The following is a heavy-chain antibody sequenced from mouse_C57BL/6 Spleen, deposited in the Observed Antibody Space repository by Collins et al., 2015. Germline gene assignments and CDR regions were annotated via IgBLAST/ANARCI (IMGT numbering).Heavy chain of an antibody. CDR3: ARSRSNLLFDY. D-gene: IGHD2-5*01. Sequence: QVQLQQSGAELVKPGASVKISCKASGYAFSSYWMNWVKQRPGKGLEWIGQIYPGDGDTNYNGKFKGKATLTADKSSSTAYMQLSSLTSEDSAVYFCARSRSNLLFDYWGQGTTLTVSS. J-gene: IGHJ2*01. CDR2: IYPGDGDT. CDR1: GYAFSSYW. V-gene: IGHV1-80*01.